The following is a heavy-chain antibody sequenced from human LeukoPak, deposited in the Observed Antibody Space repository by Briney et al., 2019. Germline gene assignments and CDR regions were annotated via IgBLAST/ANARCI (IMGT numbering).Heavy chain of an antibody. V-gene: IGHV7-4-1*02. J-gene: IGHJ4*02. CDR1: GYTFTSYA. CDR3: ARAFQSLGGLSLPDY. Sequence: ASVKVSCKASGYTFTSYAMNWVRQAPGQGLEWMGWIHPSTGNPTYAQGFTGRFVFSLDTSVSTTHLQISSLKAEDTAVYFCARAFQSLGGLSLPDYWGQGTLVTVSS. D-gene: IGHD3-16*02. CDR2: IHPSTGNP.